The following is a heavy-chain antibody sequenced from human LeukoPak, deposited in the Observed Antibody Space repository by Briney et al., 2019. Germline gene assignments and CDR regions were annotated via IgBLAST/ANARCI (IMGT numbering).Heavy chain of an antibody. CDR3: TTDSSSWYPAFDI. CDR2: IKSKTNGETT. V-gene: IGHV3-15*01. J-gene: IGHJ3*02. D-gene: IGHD6-13*01. Sequence: PGGSLRLSCAASGFAFTNAWMSWVRQAPGKGLEWVGRIKSKTNGETTDYAAPVKGRFTISRDDSKNTLYLQMNSLKTEDTAVYYCTTDSSSWYPAFDIWGQGTMVTVSS. CDR1: GFAFTNAW.